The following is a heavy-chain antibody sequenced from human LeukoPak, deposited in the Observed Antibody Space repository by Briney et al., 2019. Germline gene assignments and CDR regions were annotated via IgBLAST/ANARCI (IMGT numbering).Heavy chain of an antibody. V-gene: IGHV1-69*05. CDR1: GGTFSSYA. CDR3: ATQLNYYYGSESPGIFDY. D-gene: IGHD3-10*01. CDR2: IIPIFGTA. Sequence: SVKVSCKASGGTFSSYAISWVRQAPGQGLEWMGRIIPIFGTANYAQKFQGRVTITTDESTSTAYMELSSLRSEDTAVYYCATQLNYYYGSESPGIFDYWGQGTLVTVSS. J-gene: IGHJ4*02.